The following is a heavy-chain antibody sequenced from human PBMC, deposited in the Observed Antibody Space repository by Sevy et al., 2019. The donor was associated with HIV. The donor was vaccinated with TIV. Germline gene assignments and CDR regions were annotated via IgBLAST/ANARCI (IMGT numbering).Heavy chain of an antibody. CDR3: AAGVGTSDFDY. CDR2: IKSKTEGATR. CDR1: GFNFANAW. Sequence: GGSLRPSCAASGFNFANAWMSWVRQAPGKGLEWVGRIKSKTEGATRDFAAPVKGRFVISRDDSRNTLYLQMDSLKIEDTGVYYCAAGVGTSDFDYWGHGILVTVSS. D-gene: IGHD1-26*01. V-gene: IGHV3-15*01. J-gene: IGHJ4*01.